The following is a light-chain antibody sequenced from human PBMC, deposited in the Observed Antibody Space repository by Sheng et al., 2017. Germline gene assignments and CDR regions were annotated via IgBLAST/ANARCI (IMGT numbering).Light chain of an antibody. CDR3: SSYGGTKNLV. Sequence: QSALTQPASVSGSPGQSITISCTGTSSDVGSYNFVSWYQQHPGKAPKVMIYEVSKWPSGVPDRFSGSKSGNTASLTVSGLQPEDEADYYCSSYGGTKNLVFGGGTKLTVL. CDR1: SSDVGSYNF. J-gene: IGLJ2*01. V-gene: IGLV2-8*01. CDR2: EVS.